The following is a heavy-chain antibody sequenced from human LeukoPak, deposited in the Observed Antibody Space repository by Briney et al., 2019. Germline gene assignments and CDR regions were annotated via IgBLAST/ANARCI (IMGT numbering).Heavy chain of an antibody. Sequence: SGPTLVKPPQTLTLTCTFSGFSLSTSGVGVGWIRQPPGKALEWLALIYWDDDKRYSPSLKSRLTITKDTSKKQVVLTMTNMDPVDTATYYCAHSQWYYPPFDPWGQGTLVTVSS. V-gene: IGHV2-5*02. CDR3: AHSQWYYPPFDP. CDR1: GFSLSTSGVG. D-gene: IGHD3-10*01. J-gene: IGHJ5*02. CDR2: IYWDDDK.